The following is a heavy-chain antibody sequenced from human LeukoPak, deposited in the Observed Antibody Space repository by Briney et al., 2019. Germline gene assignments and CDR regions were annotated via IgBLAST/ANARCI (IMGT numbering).Heavy chain of an antibody. J-gene: IGHJ4*02. CDR2: ISYDGSNK. Sequence: GGSLRLSCAASGFTFSSYAMHWVRQAPGKGLELVAVISYDGSNKYYADSVKGRFTISRDNSKNTLYLQMNSLRAEDTAVYYCARDFPGGFDYWGQGTLVTVSS. V-gene: IGHV3-30-3*01. D-gene: IGHD3-10*01. CDR1: GFTFSSYA. CDR3: ARDFPGGFDY.